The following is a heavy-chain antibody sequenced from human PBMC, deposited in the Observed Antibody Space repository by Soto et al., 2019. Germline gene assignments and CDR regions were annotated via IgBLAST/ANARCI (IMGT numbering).Heavy chain of an antibody. J-gene: IGHJ5*02. CDR2: INHSGST. V-gene: IGHV4-34*01. Sequence: SETLSLTCAVYGGSFSGYYWSWIRQPPGKGLEWIGEINHSGSTNYNPSLKSRVTISVDTSKNQFSLKLSSVTAADTAVYYCARGRRRRTNSSSSFGRLITPNWFDPWGQGTLVTVSS. CDR1: GGSFSGYY. D-gene: IGHD6-6*01. CDR3: ARGRRRRTNSSSSFGRLITPNWFDP.